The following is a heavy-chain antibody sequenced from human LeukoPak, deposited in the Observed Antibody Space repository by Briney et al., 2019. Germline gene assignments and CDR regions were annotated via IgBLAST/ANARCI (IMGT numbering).Heavy chain of an antibody. Sequence: GASVKVSCKASGYTFTGYYMHWVRQAPGQGLEWMGWINPNSGGTNYAQKFQGRVTMTRDTSISTAYMELSRLRSDDTAVYYCAREGDGSRSYSFDYWGQGTLVTVSS. CDR1: GYTFTGYY. CDR2: INPNSGGT. D-gene: IGHD3-10*01. V-gene: IGHV1-2*02. J-gene: IGHJ4*02. CDR3: AREGDGSRSYSFDY.